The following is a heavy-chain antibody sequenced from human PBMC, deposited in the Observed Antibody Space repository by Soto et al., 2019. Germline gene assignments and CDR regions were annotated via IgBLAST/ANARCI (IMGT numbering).Heavy chain of an antibody. CDR2: IIPILGIA. D-gene: IGHD2-15*01. V-gene: IGHV1-69*02. CDR1: GGTFSSYT. CDR3: ARGLGYCSGGSCCSSLDI. J-gene: IGHJ3*02. Sequence: SVKVSCKASGGTFSSYTISWVRQAPGQGLEWMGRIIPILGIANYAQKFQGRVTITADKSTSTAYMELSSLRSEDTAVYYCARGLGYCSGGSCCSSLDIWGQGTMVTVSS.